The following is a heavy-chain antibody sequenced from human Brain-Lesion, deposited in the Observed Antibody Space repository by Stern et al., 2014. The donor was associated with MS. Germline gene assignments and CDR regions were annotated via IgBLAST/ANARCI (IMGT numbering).Heavy chain of an antibody. J-gene: IGHJ6*02. CDR1: GYIFTGYY. CDR2: INPKTGGT. V-gene: IGHV1-2*02. D-gene: IGHD3-3*01. CDR3: AIDQRGITIFGVVTDYYYLGMDV. Sequence: VQLVESGAEVKKPGASVKVSCKTSGYIFTGYYIHWVRQAPGQGLEWMAWINPKTGGTKYAQKVQGRVTMCREKPINTAYVELSSLTSDDTAVYYCAIDQRGITIFGVVTDYYYLGMDVWGQGTTVTVSS.